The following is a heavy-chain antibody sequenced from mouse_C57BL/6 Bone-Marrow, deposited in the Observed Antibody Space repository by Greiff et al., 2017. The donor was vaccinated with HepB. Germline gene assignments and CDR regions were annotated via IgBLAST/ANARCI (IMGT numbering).Heavy chain of an antibody. CDR3: ARAYSNYRAY. V-gene: IGHV1-61*01. Sequence: QVQLKQPGAELVRPGSSVKLSCKASGYTFTSYWMDWVKQRPGQGLEWIGNIYPSDSETHYNQKFKDKATLTVDKSSSTAYMQLSSLTSEDSAVYYCARAYSNYRAYWGQGTLVTVSA. CDR1: GYTFTSYW. CDR2: IYPSDSET. D-gene: IGHD2-5*01. J-gene: IGHJ3*01.